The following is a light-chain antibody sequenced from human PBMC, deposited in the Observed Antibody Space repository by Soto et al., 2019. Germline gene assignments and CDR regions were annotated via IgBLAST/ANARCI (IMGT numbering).Light chain of an antibody. J-gene: IGKJ1*01. CDR3: QQYGSSGT. CDR1: QSVSNNY. Sequence: EIVLTQSPGTLSLSPGERATLSCRASQSVSNNYLAWYQQKPGQAPRLLIYGASNRATGIPARLSGSGSGTDFTLTISRLEPEDFAVYYCQQYGSSGTFGQGTKVEIK. V-gene: IGKV3-20*01. CDR2: GAS.